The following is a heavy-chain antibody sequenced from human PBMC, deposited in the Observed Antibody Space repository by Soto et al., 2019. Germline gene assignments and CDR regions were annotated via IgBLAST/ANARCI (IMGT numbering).Heavy chain of an antibody. CDR1: GLTFSKYG. V-gene: IGHV3-33*01. Sequence: GSLRLSCAASGLTFSKYGMHWVRQAPGKGLEWVSFIWHDGSKNYYADSVKGRFTISRDNSKNTLYLQMNSLRAEDTAIYYCARGVPAAMSYFQYWGQGTLVTVS. D-gene: IGHD2-2*01. J-gene: IGHJ1*01. CDR2: IWHDGSKN. CDR3: ARGVPAAMSYFQY.